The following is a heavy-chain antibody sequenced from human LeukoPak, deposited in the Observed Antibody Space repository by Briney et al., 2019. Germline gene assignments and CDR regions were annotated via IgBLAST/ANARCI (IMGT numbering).Heavy chain of an antibody. CDR1: GFTFSGHG. J-gene: IGHJ6*02. CDR2: ISYDGGNK. D-gene: IGHD3-10*01. V-gene: IGHV3-30*18. CDR3: AKDWRSSITMVRGLMDV. Sequence: PGRSLRLSCAASGFTFSGHGTHWVRQAPDKGLEWVASISYDGGNKYYADSVRGRFTISRDNSVNTLYLQMNSLRAEDTAVYYCAKDWRSSITMVRGLMDVWGQGTTVIVSS.